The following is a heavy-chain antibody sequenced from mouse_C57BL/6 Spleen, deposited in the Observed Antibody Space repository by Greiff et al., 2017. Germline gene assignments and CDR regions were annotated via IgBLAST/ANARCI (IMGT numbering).Heavy chain of an antibody. CDR1: GYTFTNYW. Sequence: VKLMGSGAELVRPGTSVKMSCKASGYTFTNYWIGWAKQRPGHGLEWIGDIYPGGGYTNYNEKFKGKATLTADKSSSTAYMQFSSLTSEDSAIYYCARTYGSSPWYFDVWGTGTTVTVSS. CDR2: IYPGGGYT. J-gene: IGHJ1*03. D-gene: IGHD1-1*01. V-gene: IGHV1-63*01. CDR3: ARTYGSSPWYFDV.